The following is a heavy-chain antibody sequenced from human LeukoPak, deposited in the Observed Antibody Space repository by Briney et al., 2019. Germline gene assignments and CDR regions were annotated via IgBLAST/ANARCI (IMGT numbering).Heavy chain of an antibody. Sequence: GGSLRLSCAASGFTVSSNYMSWVRQAPGKGLEWVSVIYSGGSTYYADSVKGRFTISRDNSKNTLYLQMNSLRAEDTAVYYCARGGYYYDSSGYYEGPTDYYFDYWGQGTLVTVSS. CDR2: IYSGGST. V-gene: IGHV3-53*01. D-gene: IGHD3-22*01. CDR3: ARGGYYYDSSGYYEGPTDYYFDY. J-gene: IGHJ4*02. CDR1: GFTVSSNY.